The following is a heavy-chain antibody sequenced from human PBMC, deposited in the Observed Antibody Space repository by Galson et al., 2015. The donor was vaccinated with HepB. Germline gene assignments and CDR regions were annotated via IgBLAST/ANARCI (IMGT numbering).Heavy chain of an antibody. CDR3: AELDSGGSDDAFDI. Sequence: SLRLSCAASGFTFSSYSMNWVRQAPGKGLEWVSSISSSSSYIYYADSMKGRFTISRDNAKNSLYLQMNSLRAEDTAVYYCAELDSGGSDDAFDIWGQGTMVTVSS. CDR2: ISSSSSYI. J-gene: IGHJ3*02. CDR1: GFTFSSYS. V-gene: IGHV3-21*01. D-gene: IGHD1-1*01.